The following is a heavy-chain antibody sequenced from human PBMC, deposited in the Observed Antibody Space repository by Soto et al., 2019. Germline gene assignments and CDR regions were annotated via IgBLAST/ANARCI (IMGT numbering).Heavy chain of an antibody. J-gene: IGHJ5*02. CDR1: GGSISSYY. Sequence: SETLSLTCTVSGGSISSYYWSWIRQPPGKGLEWIGYIYYSGSTNYTPSLKSRVTISVDTSKNQFSLKLSSVTAADTAVYYCARSIDPWGQGTLVTVSS. V-gene: IGHV4-59*12. CDR2: IYYSGST. CDR3: ARSIDP.